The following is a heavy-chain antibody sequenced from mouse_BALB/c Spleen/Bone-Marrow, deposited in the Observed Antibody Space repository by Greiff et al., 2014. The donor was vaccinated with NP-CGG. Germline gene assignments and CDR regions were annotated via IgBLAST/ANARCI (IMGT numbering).Heavy chain of an antibody. CDR3: TRGGVYYDYDGAWFAY. CDR1: GYTFTSYW. J-gene: IGHJ3*01. CDR2: IYPGSGST. D-gene: IGHD2-4*01. Sequence: LQQPGSELGRPGASVKLSCKASGYTFTSYWMHWVKQRPGQGLEWIGNIYPGSGSTNYDEKFKSKATLTVDTSSSTAYMRLSSLTSEDSAVYYCTRGGVYYDYDGAWFAYWGQGTLVTVSA. V-gene: IGHV1S22*01.